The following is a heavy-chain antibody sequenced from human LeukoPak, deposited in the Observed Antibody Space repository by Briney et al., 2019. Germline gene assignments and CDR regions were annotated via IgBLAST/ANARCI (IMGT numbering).Heavy chain of an antibody. V-gene: IGHV4-59*01. D-gene: IGHD6-25*01. Sequence: SETLSLTCTVSGGAISSYYWSWIRQPPGKGLEWIGYIYYSGSTNYNPSLKSRVTISVDTSKNQFSLKLYSVTAADTAVYYCASFTATFDYWGQGTLVTVSS. CDR3: ASFTATFDY. J-gene: IGHJ4*02. CDR2: IYYSGST. CDR1: GGAISSYY.